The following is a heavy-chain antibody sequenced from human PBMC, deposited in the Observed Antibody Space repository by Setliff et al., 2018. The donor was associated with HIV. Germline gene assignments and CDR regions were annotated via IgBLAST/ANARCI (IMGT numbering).Heavy chain of an antibody. CDR3: ASVLRYYGSGSYPFGY. Sequence: GGSLRLSCAAPGFTFSDYCMSWIRQAPGKGLEWVSYISSSSSYTNYADSVKGRFTISRDNAKNSLYLQMNSLRAEDTAVYYCASVLRYYGSGSYPFGYWGQGTLVTVSS. CDR1: GFTFSDYC. V-gene: IGHV3-11*06. D-gene: IGHD3-10*01. CDR2: ISSSSSYT. J-gene: IGHJ4*02.